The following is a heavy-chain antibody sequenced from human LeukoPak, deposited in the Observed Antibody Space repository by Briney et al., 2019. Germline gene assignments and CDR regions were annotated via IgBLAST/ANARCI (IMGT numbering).Heavy chain of an antibody. Sequence: ASVKVSCKASGYTFTSYDINWVRQATGQGLEWMGWMNPNSGNTGYAQKFQGRVTITRNTSISTAYMELSSLRSEDTAVYYCARRGPLYSSGWYSTYAFDIWGQGTMVTVSS. CDR3: ARRGPLYSSGWYSTYAFDI. J-gene: IGHJ3*02. CDR2: MNPNSGNT. V-gene: IGHV1-8*03. D-gene: IGHD6-19*01. CDR1: GYTFTSYD.